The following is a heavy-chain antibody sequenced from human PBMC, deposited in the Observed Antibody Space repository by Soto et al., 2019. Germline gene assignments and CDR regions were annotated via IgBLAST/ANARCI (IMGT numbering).Heavy chain of an antibody. D-gene: IGHD5-12*01. CDR1: GGSISSSSYY. Sequence: SETLSLTCTVSGGSISSSSYYWGWIRQPPGKGLEWIGSIYYSGSTYYNPSLKSRVTISVDTSKNQFSLKLSPVTAADTAVYYCAGVATTTTTGIDNWGQGNLLTVSS. V-gene: IGHV4-39*01. CDR2: IYYSGST. CDR3: AGVATTTTTGIDN. J-gene: IGHJ4*02.